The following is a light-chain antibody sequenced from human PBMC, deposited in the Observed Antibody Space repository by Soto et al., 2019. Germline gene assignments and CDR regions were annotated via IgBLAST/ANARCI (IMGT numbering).Light chain of an antibody. Sequence: VLTQPPSVSGAPGQRGTISCTGSSCNIGAGYDVHWYQQLPGTAPKLLIYGNSNRPSGVPDRFSGSKSGTSASLAITGLQAEDEADYYCQSYDSSLSGYVFGTGTKVTVL. CDR2: GNS. V-gene: IGLV1-40*01. J-gene: IGLJ1*01. CDR3: QSYDSSLSGYV. CDR1: SCNIGAGYD.